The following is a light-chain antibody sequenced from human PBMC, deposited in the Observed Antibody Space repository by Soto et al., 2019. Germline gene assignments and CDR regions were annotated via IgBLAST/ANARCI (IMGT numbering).Light chain of an antibody. CDR2: RAS. J-gene: IGKJ1*01. CDR3: HQSYTSPPLT. Sequence: DIQMTQSPSSLSASVGDRVTISCRASQIISTYLNWYQQKPGTAPRLLISRASSVKSGVPPRFSGSGSGRDFTLTISSLLPEYIATYFCHQSYTSPPLTFGQGTNVEVK. V-gene: IGKV1-39*01. CDR1: QIISTY.